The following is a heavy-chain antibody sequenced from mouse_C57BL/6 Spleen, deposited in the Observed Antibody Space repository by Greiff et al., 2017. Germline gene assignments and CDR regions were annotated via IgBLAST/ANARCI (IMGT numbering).Heavy chain of an antibody. V-gene: IGHV5-16*01. CDR2: INYDGSST. D-gene: IGHD2-1*01. CDR1: GFTFSDYY. CDR3: ARALYGNPYAMDY. Sequence: EVKVVESEGGLVQPGSSMKLSCTASGFTFSDYYMAWVRQVPEKGLEWVANINYDGSSTYYLDSLKSRFIISRDNAKNILYLQMSSLKSEDTATYYCARALYGNPYAMDYWGQGTSVTVSS. J-gene: IGHJ4*01.